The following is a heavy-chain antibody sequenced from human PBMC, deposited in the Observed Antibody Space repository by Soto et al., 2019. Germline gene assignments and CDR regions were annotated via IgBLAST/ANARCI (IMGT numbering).Heavy chain of an antibody. D-gene: IGHD6-19*01. CDR3: ATGVAGGEYYFDY. J-gene: IGHJ4*02. Sequence: ASVKVSCKVSGYTLTGLSMHWVRQAPGKGLEWMGGFDPEDGETIYAQKFQGRVTMTEDTSTDTAYMELSSLRSEDTAVYYCATGVAGGEYYFDYWGQGTLVTVSS. V-gene: IGHV1-24*01. CDR1: GYTLTGLS. CDR2: FDPEDGET.